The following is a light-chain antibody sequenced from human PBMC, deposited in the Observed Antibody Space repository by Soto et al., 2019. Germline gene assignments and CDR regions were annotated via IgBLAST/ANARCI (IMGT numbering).Light chain of an antibody. CDR2: DAS. CDR3: QQYSNYRWT. CDR1: QTISDW. Sequence: DIQMTQSPSTLSASVGDRVTITFLASQTISDWLAWYQQKPGKAPKVLIYDASSLESGVPSRFSGSGSGTEFTLTISSLQPDDFATYYCQQYSNYRWTFGQGTKVDI. V-gene: IGKV1-5*01. J-gene: IGKJ1*01.